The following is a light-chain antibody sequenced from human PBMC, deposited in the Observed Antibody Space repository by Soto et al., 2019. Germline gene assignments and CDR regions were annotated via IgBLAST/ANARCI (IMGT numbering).Light chain of an antibody. CDR2: GAS. CDR1: QAMNTY. J-gene: IGKJ5*01. CDR3: QQLHSYPIT. Sequence: IQLTHSPAVLSASVLYRVTISCLASQAMNTYIAWYQQRPGAAPKLLVYGASTLYTGVPSRFSGSESGAVFTLTISSLQPEDFATYYCQQLHSYPITFGQGTRLEIK. V-gene: IGKV1-9*01.